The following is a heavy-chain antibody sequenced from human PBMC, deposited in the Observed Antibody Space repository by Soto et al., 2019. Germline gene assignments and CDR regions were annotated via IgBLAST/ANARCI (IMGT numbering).Heavy chain of an antibody. CDR1: GYTLTIYG. Sequence: QVQLVQSGAEVKKPGASVKVSCKASGYTLTIYGISWVRQAPGQGLEWMGWISAYNGNTNYAQKLQGRGTMTTDTSTSTAYMELRSLRSDDTAVYYCARDSMLMGATPLNYWGQGTLVTGSS. D-gene: IGHD1-26*01. V-gene: IGHV1-18*01. CDR3: ARDSMLMGATPLNY. CDR2: ISAYNGNT. J-gene: IGHJ4*02.